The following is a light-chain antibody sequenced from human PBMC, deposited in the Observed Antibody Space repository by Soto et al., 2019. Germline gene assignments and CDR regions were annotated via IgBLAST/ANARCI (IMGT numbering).Light chain of an antibody. CDR2: EVS. CDR3: SSYTRSSTQA. J-gene: IGLJ1*01. V-gene: IGLV2-14*01. CDR1: RSDVGGYNY. Sequence: QSALTQPASVSASPGQSITISCTGTRSDVGGYNYVSWYQQHPGKAPKLIIYEVSNRPSGVSNRFSGSKSGNTASLTISGLQAEDEADYYCSSYTRSSTQAFGTGTKVTVL.